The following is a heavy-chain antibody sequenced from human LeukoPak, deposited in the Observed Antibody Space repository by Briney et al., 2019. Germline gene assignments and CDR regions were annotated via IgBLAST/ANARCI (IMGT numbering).Heavy chain of an antibody. J-gene: IGHJ6*03. CDR1: GGSFSGYY. CDR2: INHSGST. V-gene: IGHV4-34*01. Sequence: SETLSLTCAVYGGSFSGYYWSWIRQPPGKGMEWIGEINHSGSTNYNPSLKSRVTISVDTSKNQFSLKLSSVTAADTAVYYCARGQGQYDFWSGYYTPYYMDVWGKGTTVTVSS. CDR3: ARGQGQYDFWSGYYTPYYMDV. D-gene: IGHD3-3*01.